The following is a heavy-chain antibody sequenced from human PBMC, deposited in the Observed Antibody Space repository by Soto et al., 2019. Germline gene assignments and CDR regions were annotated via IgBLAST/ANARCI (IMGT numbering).Heavy chain of an antibody. V-gene: IGHV3-73*01. CDR1: GFTFSGSA. CDR2: IRSKANSYAT. CDR3: TIPVLGSGYYSADYYYGMDV. Sequence: GGSLRLSCAASGFTFSGSAMHWVRQASGKGLEWVGRIRSKANSYATAYAASVKGRFTISRDDSKNTAYLQMNSLKTEDTAVYYCTIPVLGSGYYSADYYYGMDVWGQGTTVTVSS. J-gene: IGHJ6*02. D-gene: IGHD3-3*01.